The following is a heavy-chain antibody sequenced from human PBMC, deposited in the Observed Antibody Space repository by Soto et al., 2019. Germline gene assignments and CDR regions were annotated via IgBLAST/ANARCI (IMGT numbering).Heavy chain of an antibody. CDR3: ARDRSTYGGGGTGEVKENWFDP. Sequence: SSETLSLTCTVSGGSISHYYWSWIRQSPGKGLEWIGYAYYSGSTDYNPSLKSRVTMSVDTSKNQVSLKLNSVTTADTAVYYCARDRSTYGGGGTGEVKENWFDPWGPGTLVTVSS. CDR1: GGSISHYY. V-gene: IGHV4-59*01. D-gene: IGHD2-8*01. J-gene: IGHJ5*02. CDR2: AYYSGST.